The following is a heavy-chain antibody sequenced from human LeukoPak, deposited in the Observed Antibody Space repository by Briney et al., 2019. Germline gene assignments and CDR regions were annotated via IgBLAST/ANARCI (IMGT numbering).Heavy chain of an antibody. J-gene: IGHJ4*02. CDR2: IKEDGTET. D-gene: IGHD2-21*01. V-gene: IGHV3-7*03. CDR3: AKETPVVITMTTAFDY. CDR1: GFMFSSNW. Sequence: GGSLRLSCAASGFMFSSNWMSWVRLAPGKGLEWVANIKEDGTETYYVDSVKGRFTISRDNSKNTLYLQMNTLRAEDTAVYYCAKETPVVITMTTAFDYWGQGTLVTVSS.